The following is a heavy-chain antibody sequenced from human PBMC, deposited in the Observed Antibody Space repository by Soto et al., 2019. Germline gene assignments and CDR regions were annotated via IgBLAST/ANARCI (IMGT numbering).Heavy chain of an antibody. V-gene: IGHV4-31*03. Sequence: SETLSLTCTASGDSISGGASFWSWIRQPPGKGLEWIANVYYSGSSYYNPSLKSRLTISVDTTKNQFSLQLKSMTAADTAVYYCAKLSCTSSTCYFPGWFDPWGQGTLVTVSS. D-gene: IGHD2-2*01. CDR1: GDSISGGASF. CDR3: AKLSCTSSTCYFPGWFDP. J-gene: IGHJ5*02. CDR2: VYYSGSS.